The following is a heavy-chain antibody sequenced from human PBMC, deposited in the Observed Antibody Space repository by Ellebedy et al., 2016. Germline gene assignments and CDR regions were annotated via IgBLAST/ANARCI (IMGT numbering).Heavy chain of an antibody. CDR2: INAGNGDT. CDR1: GYTFSDYD. Sequence: ASVKVSCKASGYTFSDYDINWVRQAPGQRLEWMGWINAGNGDTKYAQKIKGRVTITRDTSASTAYMELSSLRSEDTAVYYCARTISSSWYEYFDFWGQGTLVTVSS. D-gene: IGHD6-13*01. J-gene: IGHJ4*02. V-gene: IGHV1-3*01. CDR3: ARTISSSWYEYFDF.